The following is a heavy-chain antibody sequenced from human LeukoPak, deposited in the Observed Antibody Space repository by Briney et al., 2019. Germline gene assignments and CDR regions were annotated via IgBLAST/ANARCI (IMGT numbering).Heavy chain of an antibody. Sequence: GASVKVSCKASGGTFSSYAISWVRQAPGQGLEWMGGIIPIFGTANYAQKFQGRVTITTDESTSTAYMELSSLRSEDTAVYYCARGGMIVPGGTFDIWGQGTMVTVSS. CDR2: IIPIFGTA. V-gene: IGHV1-69*05. CDR3: ARGGMIVPGGTFDI. CDR1: GGTFSSYA. J-gene: IGHJ3*02. D-gene: IGHD3-22*01.